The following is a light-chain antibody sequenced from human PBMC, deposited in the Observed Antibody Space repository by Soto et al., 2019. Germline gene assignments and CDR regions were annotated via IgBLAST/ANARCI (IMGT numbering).Light chain of an antibody. CDR1: QSVGTF. CDR2: YAS. Sequence: EIVLTQSPATLSLSPGERATLSCRASQSVGTFFAWYQQKPGKAPRLLIYYASNMATVVPARFSGSGSATEVTLPIISLEPEDFSVSYYQQCSNWPQRTFGQGTKVEIK. V-gene: IGKV3-11*01. CDR3: QQCSNWPQRT. J-gene: IGKJ1*01.